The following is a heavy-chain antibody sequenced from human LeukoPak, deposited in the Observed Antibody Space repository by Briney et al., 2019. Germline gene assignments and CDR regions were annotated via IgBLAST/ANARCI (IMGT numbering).Heavy chain of an antibody. Sequence: GGSLRLSCTASGFTFSSYAIHWVRQAPGKGLEWVAVISYDGSNKYYADSVKGRFTISRDNSKNTLYLQMNSLRAEGTAVYYCARGGGSAGIGKHSWFDPWGQGTLVSVSS. V-gene: IGHV3-30*04. J-gene: IGHJ5*02. CDR3: ARGGGSAGIGKHSWFDP. CDR1: GFTFSSYA. D-gene: IGHD2-15*01. CDR2: ISYDGSNK.